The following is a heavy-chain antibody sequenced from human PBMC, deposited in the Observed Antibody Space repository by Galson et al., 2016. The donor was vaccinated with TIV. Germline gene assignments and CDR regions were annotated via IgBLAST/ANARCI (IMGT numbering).Heavy chain of an antibody. CDR1: GFTFSSYA. D-gene: IGHD4-23*01. CDR2: IVGTGGTT. Sequence: SLRLSCAASGFTFSSYAMHWVRQAPGKGLEWVSGIVGTGGTTYYADSVKGRFSISRDNSKNTLYLQMNSLRGEDTALYYCTRRKNDGGDAFDLWGQGTLVTVSS. CDR3: TRRKNDGGDAFDL. V-gene: IGHV3-23*01. J-gene: IGHJ3*01.